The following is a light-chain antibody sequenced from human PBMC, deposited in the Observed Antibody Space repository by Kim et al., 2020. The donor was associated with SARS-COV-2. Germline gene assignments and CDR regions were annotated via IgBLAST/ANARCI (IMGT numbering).Light chain of an antibody. J-gene: IGLJ1*01. Sequence: PGPRSNIGAGYYVHWYHHLPGTAPKVLIHNNNDRPSGVPDRFSGSRSGTSASLAITGLQAEDEADYYCQSSDSILNGYVFGTGTKVTVL. CDR1: RSNIGAGYY. CDR2: NNN. CDR3: QSSDSILNGYV. V-gene: IGLV1-40*01.